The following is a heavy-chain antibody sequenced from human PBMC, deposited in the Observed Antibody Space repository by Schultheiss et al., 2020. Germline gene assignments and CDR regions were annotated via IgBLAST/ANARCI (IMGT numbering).Heavy chain of an antibody. CDR1: GFSFSTYA. J-gene: IGHJ4*02. CDR3: VTTLTAGNYFDY. V-gene: IGHV3-48*01. CDR2: ISSSSSTI. Sequence: GGSLRLSCAASGFSFSTYAMSWVRQAPGKGLEWVSYISSSSSTIYYADSVKGRFTISRDTSKNTVYLHMRNLRPEDTAIYYCVTTLTAGNYFDYWGQGTLVTVSS. D-gene: IGHD6-19*01.